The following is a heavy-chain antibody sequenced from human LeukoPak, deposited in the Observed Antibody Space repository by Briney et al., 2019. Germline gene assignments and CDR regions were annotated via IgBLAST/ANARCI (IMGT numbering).Heavy chain of an antibody. CDR2: IWYDGSDK. J-gene: IGHJ3*02. CDR1: GFTFNTYA. V-gene: IGHV3-33*01. Sequence: GGSLRLSCAASGFTFNTYAMHWVRQAPGKGLEWVAIIWYDGSDKYYADSVRGRFTISRDNSKNTLYLQMNSLRAEDTAVYYCARSLRDAFDIWGQGTMVTVSS. CDR3: ARSLRDAFDI.